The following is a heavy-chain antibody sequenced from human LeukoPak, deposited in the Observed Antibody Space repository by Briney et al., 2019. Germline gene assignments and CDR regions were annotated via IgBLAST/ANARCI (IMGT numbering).Heavy chain of an antibody. Sequence: GGSLRLSCAASGFTFSSYSMNWVRQAPGKGLEWVSYISSSGSTIYYADSVKGRFTISRDNAKNSLYLQMNSLRAEDTAVYYCARDRFLKRAAGTGGYYYYYGMDVWGQGTTVTVSS. CDR3: ARDRFLKRAAGTGGYYYYYGMDV. CDR2: ISSSGSTI. J-gene: IGHJ6*02. CDR1: GFTFSSYS. D-gene: IGHD6-13*01. V-gene: IGHV3-48*04.